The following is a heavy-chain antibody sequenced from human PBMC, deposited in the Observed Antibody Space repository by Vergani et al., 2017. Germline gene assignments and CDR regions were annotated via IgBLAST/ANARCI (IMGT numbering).Heavy chain of an antibody. CDR2: IYSGGST. Sequence: EVQLVESGGVVVQPGGSLRLSCAASGFTVSSNYMSWVRQAPGKGLEWVSIIYSGGSTYYADSVKGRFTISKDISKNILYLQMNSLRGDDTAVYYCARETRDTPSSLDYWGQGTLVTVSS. CDR3: ARETRDTPSSLDY. J-gene: IGHJ4*02. V-gene: IGHV3-66*01. D-gene: IGHD5-24*01. CDR1: GFTVSSNY.